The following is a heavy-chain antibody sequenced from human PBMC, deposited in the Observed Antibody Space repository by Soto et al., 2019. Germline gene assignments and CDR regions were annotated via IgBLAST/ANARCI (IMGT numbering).Heavy chain of an antibody. CDR3: ARYIAASGTYYFDY. D-gene: IGHD6-13*01. Sequence: SETLSLTCTVSGGSISSYYWSWIRQPPGKGLEWIGYIYYSGSANYNPSLKSRVTISVDNSKNQFSLKLSSVTAADTAVYYCARYIAASGTYYFDYWGQGTLVTVSS. J-gene: IGHJ4*02. CDR1: GGSISSYY. CDR2: IYYSGSA. V-gene: IGHV4-59*12.